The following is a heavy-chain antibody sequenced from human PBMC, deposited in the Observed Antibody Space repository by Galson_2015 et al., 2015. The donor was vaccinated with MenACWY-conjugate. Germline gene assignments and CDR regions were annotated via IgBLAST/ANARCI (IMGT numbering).Heavy chain of an antibody. CDR1: GFTFSSYA. CDR2: IGGSDGRT. D-gene: IGHD1/OR15-1a*01. Sequence: LRLSCAASGFTFSSYAMSWVRQAPGKGLEWVSAIGGSDGRTFYPDSVKGRFTISRDNSKNALFLQMNSLRAEDTAVYYCAKESGGTVGSLNWFDPWGQGTLVTVSS. V-gene: IGHV3-23*01. CDR3: AKESGGTVGSLNWFDP. J-gene: IGHJ5*02.